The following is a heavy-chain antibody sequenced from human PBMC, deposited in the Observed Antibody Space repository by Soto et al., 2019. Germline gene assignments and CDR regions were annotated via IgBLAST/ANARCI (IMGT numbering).Heavy chain of an antibody. CDR1: GFTFSSYG. J-gene: IGHJ4*02. CDR3: AKYYDILTGYSPPDY. V-gene: IGHV3-30*18. Sequence: QVQLVESGGGVVQPGRSLRLSCAASGFTFSSYGMHWVRQAPGKGLEWVAVISYDGSNKYYADSVKGRFTISRDNSKNTLYLQMNSLRAEDTAVYYCAKYYDILTGYSPPDYWGQGTLVTVSS. CDR2: ISYDGSNK. D-gene: IGHD3-9*01.